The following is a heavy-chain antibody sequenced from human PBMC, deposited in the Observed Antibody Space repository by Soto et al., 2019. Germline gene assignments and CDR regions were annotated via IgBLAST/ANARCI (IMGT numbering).Heavy chain of an antibody. CDR2: ISGSGGST. V-gene: IGHV3-23*01. CDR3: ARDREYCSGDNCYETGSDY. Sequence: GGSLRLSCAASGFSFSGSAIHWVRQAPGKGLEWVSVISGSGGSTYYADSVKGRFTVSRDNAKNSLYLQMNSLRAEDTAVYYCARDREYCSGDNCYETGSDYWGQGTLVTVSS. CDR1: GFSFSGSA. J-gene: IGHJ4*02. D-gene: IGHD2-15*01.